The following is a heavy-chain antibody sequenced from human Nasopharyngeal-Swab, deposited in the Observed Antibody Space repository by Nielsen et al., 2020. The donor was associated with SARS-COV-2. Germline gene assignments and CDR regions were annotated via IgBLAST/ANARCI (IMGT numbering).Heavy chain of an antibody. D-gene: IGHD3-22*01. V-gene: IGHV3-30*18. CDR1: GFTFSSYG. CDR3: AKDYYDSSGYYFAY. CDR2: ISYDGSNK. J-gene: IGHJ4*02. Sequence: SLKISCAASGFTFSSYGMHWVRQAPGKGLEWVAVISYDGSNKYYADSVKGRFTISRDNSKNTLYLQMNSLRAEDTAVYYCAKDYYDSSGYYFAYWGQGTLVTVSS.